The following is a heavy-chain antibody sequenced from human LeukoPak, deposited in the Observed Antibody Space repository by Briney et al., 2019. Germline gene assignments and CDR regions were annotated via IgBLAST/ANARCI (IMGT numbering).Heavy chain of an antibody. CDR1: GFTFRTSW. CDR2: MNSDGTTV. V-gene: IGHV3-74*01. D-gene: IGHD5-24*01. Sequence: GGSLRLSCAVSGFTFRTSWMHWVRQAPGGGLVWVSRMNSDGTTVNYADSVEGRFTMSRDNAKNTLYLQMNSLRAEDTAVYYCARGGNYYLDYWGQGTLATVSS. CDR3: ARGGNYYLDY. J-gene: IGHJ4*02.